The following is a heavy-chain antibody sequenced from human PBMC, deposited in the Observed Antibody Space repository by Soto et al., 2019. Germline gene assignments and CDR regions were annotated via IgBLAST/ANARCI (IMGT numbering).Heavy chain of an antibody. CDR3: AREGVVFDFRGFPDY. Sequence: EVQLVESGGGLVKPGGSLRLSCAASGFTFSSYSMNWVRQAPGKGLEWVSSISSSSSYIYYADSVKGRFTISRDNAKNSLYLQMNSLRAEDTAVYYCAREGVVFDFRGFPDYWGQGTLVTVSS. J-gene: IGHJ4*02. CDR2: ISSSSSYI. V-gene: IGHV3-21*01. D-gene: IGHD3-10*01. CDR1: GFTFSSYS.